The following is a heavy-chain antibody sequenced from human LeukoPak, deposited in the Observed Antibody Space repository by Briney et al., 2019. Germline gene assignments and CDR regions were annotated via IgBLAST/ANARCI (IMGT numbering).Heavy chain of an antibody. D-gene: IGHD3-3*01. V-gene: IGHV3-66*01. CDR2: IYSGGST. CDR3: ARDRGTYDFWSGYYSNYYFDY. CDR1: GFTVSINY. J-gene: IGHJ4*02. Sequence: GGSLRLSCAASGFTVSINYMSWVRQAPGKGLEWVSVIYSGGSTYYADSVKGKFTISRDNSKDTQYLQINTLRAEDTAVYYCARDRGTYDFWSGYYSNYYFDYWGQGTLVTVSS.